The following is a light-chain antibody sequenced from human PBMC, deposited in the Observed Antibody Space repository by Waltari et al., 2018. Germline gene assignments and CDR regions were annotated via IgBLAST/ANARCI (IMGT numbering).Light chain of an antibody. J-gene: IGKJ4*01. Sequence: EIVLTQSPATLSLSLGERATLSCRASQSDSGSLVWYQQKPGQAPRLLIYDASNRATGIPARFSGSGSGTDFTLTISSLEAEDFAVYYCQQHTNWPPEVAFGGGTKVEIK. CDR1: QSDSGS. CDR2: DAS. V-gene: IGKV3-11*01. CDR3: QQHTNWPPEVA.